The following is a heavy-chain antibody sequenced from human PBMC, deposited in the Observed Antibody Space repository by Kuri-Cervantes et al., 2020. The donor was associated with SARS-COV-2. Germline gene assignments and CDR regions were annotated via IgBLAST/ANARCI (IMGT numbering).Heavy chain of an antibody. D-gene: IGHD6-19*01. CDR1: GYIFPGYY. V-gene: IGHV1-2*02. CDR2: INPNSGET. J-gene: IGHJ4*02. Sequence: ASVKVSCKASGYIFPGYYIHWVRQAPGQGLEWMGWINPNSGETGYARQCQDRVTMTSDTSISTVYMDLSRLRSDDTGIYYCARSNSGWYYFDYWRQGTLVTVSS. CDR3: ARSNSGWYYFDY.